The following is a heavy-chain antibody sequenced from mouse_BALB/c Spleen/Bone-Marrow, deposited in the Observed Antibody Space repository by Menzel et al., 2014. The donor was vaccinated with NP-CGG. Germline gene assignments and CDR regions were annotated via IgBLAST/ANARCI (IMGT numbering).Heavy chain of an antibody. CDR3: ARLGYYGSFAY. Sequence: EVMLVESGGGLVQPGGSLKLSCAASGFDFSRYWMSWVRQAPGKGLEWIGEINPDSNTINYTPSLKDKFIISRDNAKNTLYLQMSKVRSEDTALYYCARLGYYGSFAYWGQGTLVIVSA. CDR2: INPDSNTI. V-gene: IGHV4-1*02. D-gene: IGHD1-2*01. J-gene: IGHJ3*01. CDR1: GFDFSRYW.